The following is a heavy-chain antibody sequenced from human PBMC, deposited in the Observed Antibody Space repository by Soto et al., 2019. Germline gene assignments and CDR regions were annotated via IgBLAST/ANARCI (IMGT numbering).Heavy chain of an antibody. CDR2: ISAYNGNT. Sequence: GASVKVSCKASGYTFTSYGISWVRQAPGQGLEWMGWISAYNGNTNYAQKLQGRVTMTTDTSTSTAYMELRSLRSDDTAVYYCAGLGYCSGGSCRNWFDPWGQGTPVTSPQ. J-gene: IGHJ5*02. V-gene: IGHV1-18*04. CDR3: AGLGYCSGGSCRNWFDP. D-gene: IGHD2-15*01. CDR1: GYTFTSYG.